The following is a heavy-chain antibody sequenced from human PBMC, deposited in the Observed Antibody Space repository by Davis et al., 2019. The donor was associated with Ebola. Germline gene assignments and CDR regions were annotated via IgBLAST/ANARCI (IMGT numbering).Heavy chain of an antibody. CDR1: GGSISSYY. V-gene: IGHV4-59*12. Sequence: MPSETLSLTCTVSGGSISSYYWSWIRQPPGKGLEWIGYIYYSGSTNYNPSLKSRVTISVDTSKNQFSLKLSSVTAADTAVYYCARGRTGRYWGQGTLVTVSS. CDR2: IYYSGST. J-gene: IGHJ4*02. CDR3: ARGRTGRY.